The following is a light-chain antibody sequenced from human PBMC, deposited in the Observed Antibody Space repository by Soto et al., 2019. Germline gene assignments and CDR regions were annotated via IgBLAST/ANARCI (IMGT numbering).Light chain of an antibody. Sequence: QSVLTQPGSVSGSPGQSITISCTRTSSDVGGYNYVSWYQQHPGKAPKLMIYDVSNRPSGVSNRFSGSKSGNTASLTISGLQAEDEADYYCSSYTSSSTLTYVFGTGTKVTVL. V-gene: IGLV2-14*01. CDR3: SSYTSSSTLTYV. CDR2: DVS. CDR1: SSDVGGYNY. J-gene: IGLJ1*01.